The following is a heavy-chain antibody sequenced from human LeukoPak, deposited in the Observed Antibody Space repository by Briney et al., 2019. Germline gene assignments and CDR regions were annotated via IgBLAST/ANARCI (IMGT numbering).Heavy chain of an antibody. V-gene: IGHV3-53*01. CDR1: GFTVSSNY. CDR3: ARDDYGGKAPHFDY. D-gene: IGHD4-23*01. Sequence: PGGSLRLSCAASGFTVSSNYMSWVRQAPGKGLEWVSVIYSGGSTYYADSVKGRFTISRDNSKNTLYLQMNSLRAEDTAVYYCARDDYGGKAPHFDYWGQGTLVTVSS. J-gene: IGHJ4*02. CDR2: IYSGGST.